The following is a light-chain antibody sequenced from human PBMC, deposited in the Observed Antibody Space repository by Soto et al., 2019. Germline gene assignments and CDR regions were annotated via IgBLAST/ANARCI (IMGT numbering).Light chain of an antibody. J-gene: IGKJ4*01. CDR1: QSVSGSY. V-gene: IGKV3-20*01. CDR2: GAS. Sequence: EIVLTQSPGTLSLSPGERATLSCRASQSVSGSYLAWYQQKPGQPPRLLIYGASSRATGIPDRFSGSGSGTDFTLTISRLEPEDFAVYYCQQYGRSPTFGGGTKVEIK. CDR3: QQYGRSPT.